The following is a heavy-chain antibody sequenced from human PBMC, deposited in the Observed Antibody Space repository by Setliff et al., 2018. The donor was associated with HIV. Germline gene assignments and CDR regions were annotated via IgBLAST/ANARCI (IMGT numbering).Heavy chain of an antibody. CDR2: ISAYNGNT. Sequence: ASVKVSCKAFGYTFINYGISWVRQAPGQGLEWMGWISAYNGNTNYPQKLQDRVTMTTDTSTSTAYMELRSLRSDDTAVYYCVRDGYYYGSGSYSSFDYWGQGTLVTVSS. CDR1: GYTFINYG. V-gene: IGHV1-18*01. CDR3: VRDGYYYGSGSYSSFDY. D-gene: IGHD3-10*01. J-gene: IGHJ4*02.